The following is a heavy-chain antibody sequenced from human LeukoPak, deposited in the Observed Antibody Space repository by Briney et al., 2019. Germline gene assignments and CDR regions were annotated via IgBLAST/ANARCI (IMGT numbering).Heavy chain of an antibody. CDR3: ARGLLPRGLAVARSLGY. V-gene: IGHV3-30*04. J-gene: IGHJ4*02. CDR1: GFTFSSYV. Sequence: GGSLRLSCAASGFTFSSYVLHWVRQAPGKGLEWVASISYDGNNKFYADSVKGRFTFSRDNSKNTLYLQMNSLKAEDTAVYYCARGLLPRGLAVARSLGYWGQGTLVTVSS. CDR2: ISYDGNNK. D-gene: IGHD6-19*01.